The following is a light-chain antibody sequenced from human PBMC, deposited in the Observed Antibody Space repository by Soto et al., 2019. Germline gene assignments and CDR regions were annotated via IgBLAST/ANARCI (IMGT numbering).Light chain of an antibody. CDR1: QSVSSSY. V-gene: IGKV3-20*01. Sequence: EIVLTQSPGTLSLSPGERATLSCRASQSVSSSYLAWFQQKPGQAPRLLIYGASGSATGIPDRFRGSGSGTDFTLTISRLEPEDFAVYYCQQYGSSPPYTFGQGTKLEIK. J-gene: IGKJ2*01. CDR2: GAS. CDR3: QQYGSSPPYT.